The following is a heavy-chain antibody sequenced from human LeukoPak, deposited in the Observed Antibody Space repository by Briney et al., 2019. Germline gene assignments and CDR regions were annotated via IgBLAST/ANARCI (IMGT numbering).Heavy chain of an antibody. Sequence: ASVKVSCKASGYTFTGYYMHWVRQAPGQGLEWMGRINPNSGGTNYAQKFQGRVTMTRDTSISTAYMELSRLRSDDTAVYYCASPHSGYDYFDYXXQGTXVTVSS. CDR2: INPNSGGT. CDR3: ASPHSGYDYFDY. J-gene: IGHJ4*02. D-gene: IGHD5-12*01. V-gene: IGHV1-2*06. CDR1: GYTFTGYY.